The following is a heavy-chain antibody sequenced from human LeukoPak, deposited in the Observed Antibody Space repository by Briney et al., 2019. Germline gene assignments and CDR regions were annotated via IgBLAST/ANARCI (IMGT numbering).Heavy chain of an antibody. V-gene: IGHV6-1*01. CDR1: GDSVSSNSAA. CDR2: TYYRSKWHN. J-gene: IGHJ2*01. Sequence: SQTLSLTCAISGDSVSSNSAAWNWIRLSPSRGLEWLGRTYYRSKWHNDYAESVKSRITINPDTSKNQFSLQLASVTPEDTAVYFCARVTWYFDLWGRGTLVTVSS. CDR3: ARVTWYFDL.